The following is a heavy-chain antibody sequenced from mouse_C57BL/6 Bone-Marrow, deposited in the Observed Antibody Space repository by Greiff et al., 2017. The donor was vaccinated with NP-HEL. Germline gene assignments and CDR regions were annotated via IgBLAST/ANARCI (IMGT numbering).Heavy chain of an antibody. CDR3: ARQQLLYYYGSSHGAMDY. D-gene: IGHD1-1*01. J-gene: IGHJ4*01. CDR2: ISNLAYSI. V-gene: IGHV5-15*01. Sequence: EVKLMESGGGLVQPGGSLKLSCAASGFTFSDYGMAWVRQAPRKGPEWVAFISNLAYSIYYADTVTGRFTISSENAKNTLYLEMSSLRSEDTAMYYCARQQLLYYYGSSHGAMDYWGQGTSVTVSS. CDR1: GFTFSDYG.